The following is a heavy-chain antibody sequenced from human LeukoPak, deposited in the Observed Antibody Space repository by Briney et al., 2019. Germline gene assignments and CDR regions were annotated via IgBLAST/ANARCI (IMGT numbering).Heavy chain of an antibody. CDR1: GFTFSSYS. Sequence: GGSLRLSCAASGFTFSSYSMNWVRQAPGKGLEWVSSISSSSSYIYYADSVKGRFTISRDNAKNSLYLQMNSLRAEDTAVYYCARDGVEMATINPIIDYWGQGTLVTVSS. CDR3: ARDGVEMATINPIIDY. J-gene: IGHJ4*02. CDR2: ISSSSSYI. V-gene: IGHV3-21*04. D-gene: IGHD5-24*01.